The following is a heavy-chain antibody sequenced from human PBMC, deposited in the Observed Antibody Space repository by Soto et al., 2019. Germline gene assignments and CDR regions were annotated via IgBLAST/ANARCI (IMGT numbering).Heavy chain of an antibody. CDR1: GGSISSYY. Sequence: QVQLQESGPGLVKPSETLSLTCTVSGGSISSYYWSWIRQPPGMGLEWSGFVYFSGSTNYNPSFTRRVTLSVAMSKHLPSLSLGSVPAADTAVYYCSTRLTLAPTTGDAFDIWCRGTMVTVSS. J-gene: IGHJ3*02. CDR3: STRLTLAPTTGDAFDI. V-gene: IGHV4-59*01. D-gene: IGHD1-26*01. CDR2: VYFSGST.